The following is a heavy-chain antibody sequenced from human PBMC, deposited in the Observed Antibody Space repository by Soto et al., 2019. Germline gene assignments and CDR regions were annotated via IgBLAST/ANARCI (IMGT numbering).Heavy chain of an antibody. V-gene: IGHV4-34*01. CDR2: INHSGST. D-gene: IGHD5-18*01. Sequence: PSETLSLSCAVYGGSFSGYYWSWIRQPPGKGLEWIGEINHSGSTNYNPSLKSRVTISVDTSKNQFSLKLSSVTAADTAVYYCARAGDSYGEYYFDYWGQGTLVTVSS. CDR3: ARAGDSYGEYYFDY. J-gene: IGHJ4*02. CDR1: GGSFSGYY.